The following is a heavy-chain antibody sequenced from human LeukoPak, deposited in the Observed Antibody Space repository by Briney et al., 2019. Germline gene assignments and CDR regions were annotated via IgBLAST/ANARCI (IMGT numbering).Heavy chain of an antibody. Sequence: PGGSLRLSCAASGFAFINYNMNWVRQAPGKGLEWVSSISSSSSYIYYADSVKGRFTISRDNAKNSLFLQMNSLRAEDTAMYYCARVLTNYDSSGYYYVEGAFDIWGQGTMVTVSS. CDR3: ARVLTNYDSSGYYYVEGAFDI. CDR1: GFAFINYN. CDR2: ISSSSSYI. J-gene: IGHJ3*02. D-gene: IGHD3-22*01. V-gene: IGHV3-21*01.